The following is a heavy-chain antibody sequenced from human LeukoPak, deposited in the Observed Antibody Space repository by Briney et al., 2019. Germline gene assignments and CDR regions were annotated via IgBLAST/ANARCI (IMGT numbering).Heavy chain of an antibody. V-gene: IGHV3-74*01. CDR1: GFTFSSYW. CDR2: INSDGSST. J-gene: IGHJ6*02. CDR3: ARDEVIVVPAAIRLSSYYHGMDV. Sequence: GGSLRLSCAASGFTFSSYWMHWVRHGPGKGLVWVARINSDGSSTSYADSVKGRFTISRDNAKNTVYLQMNSLRAEDTAVFYCARDEVIVVPAAIRLSSYYHGMDVWGQGTTVTVSS. D-gene: IGHD2-2*02.